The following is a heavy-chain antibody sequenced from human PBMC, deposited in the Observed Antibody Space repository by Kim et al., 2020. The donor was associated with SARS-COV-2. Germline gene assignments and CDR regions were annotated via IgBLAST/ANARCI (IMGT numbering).Heavy chain of an antibody. Sequence: GGSLRLSCAASGFTVNNNAMTWVRQAPGKGLEWLSVIHDSGNTFYADSVKGRFAISRDNSKNTVSLQMNTLRAEDTAVYYCARYHTRGLDYWGLGTLLTV. V-gene: IGHV3-53*01. D-gene: IGHD2-2*01. CDR3: ARYHTRGLDY. CDR1: GFTVNNNA. J-gene: IGHJ4*02. CDR2: IHDSGNT.